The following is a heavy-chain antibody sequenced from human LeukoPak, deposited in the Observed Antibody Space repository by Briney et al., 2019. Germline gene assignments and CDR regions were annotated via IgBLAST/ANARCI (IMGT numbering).Heavy chain of an antibody. CDR3: ARTLGVVIEFYYYYMDV. V-gene: IGHV3-7*01. D-gene: IGHD3-22*01. CDR1: GFTFSSYW. Sequence: GGSLRLSCAASGFTFSSYWMSWVRQAPGKGLEWVANIKQDGSEKYYVDSVKGRCTISRDNAKNSLYLQMNSLRAEDTAVYYCARTLGVVIEFYYYYMDVWGKGTTVTVSS. J-gene: IGHJ6*03. CDR2: IKQDGSEK.